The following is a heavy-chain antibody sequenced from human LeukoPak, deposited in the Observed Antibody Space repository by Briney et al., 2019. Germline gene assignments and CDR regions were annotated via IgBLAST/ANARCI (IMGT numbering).Heavy chain of an antibody. V-gene: IGHV1-18*01. Sequence: ASVKVSCKASGYTFTSYGISWVRQAPGQGLEWMGWISAYNGNTNYAQKLQGRVTMTTDTSTSTAYMELRSLRSDDTAAYYCARDPYSSSWYSNPNFDYWGQGTLVTVSS. CDR2: ISAYNGNT. J-gene: IGHJ4*02. D-gene: IGHD6-13*01. CDR3: ARDPYSSSWYSNPNFDY. CDR1: GYTFTSYG.